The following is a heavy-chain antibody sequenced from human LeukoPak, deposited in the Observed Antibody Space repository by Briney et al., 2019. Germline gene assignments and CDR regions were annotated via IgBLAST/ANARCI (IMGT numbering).Heavy chain of an antibody. CDR3: ARDYSSGWYVY. D-gene: IGHD6-19*01. Sequence: ASVKVSCKASGCTFTDYYMHWVRQAPGQGLEWMGRINPYSGGTNYAQKFQGRVTMTRDTSISTAYMVLSRMKSDDTAVYYCARDYSSGWYVYWGQGTLVTVSS. V-gene: IGHV1-2*06. CDR2: INPYSGGT. J-gene: IGHJ4*02. CDR1: GCTFTDYY.